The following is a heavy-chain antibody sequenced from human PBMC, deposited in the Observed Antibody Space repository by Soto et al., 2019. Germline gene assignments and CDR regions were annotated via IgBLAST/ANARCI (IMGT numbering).Heavy chain of an antibody. CDR2: SYPDDFDT. V-gene: IGHV5-51*01. Sequence: GESLKISCKASGYSFTNYYMGWVRHMHGQGLEWREISYPDDFDTKYRPSFPGKVTISADKSISTAYLQGSIMKASDTAMYYGARPRPSGYEVEHGGQGTLVTVSS. CDR1: GYSFTNYY. D-gene: IGHD3-22*01. CDR3: ARPRPSGYEVEH. J-gene: IGHJ1*01.